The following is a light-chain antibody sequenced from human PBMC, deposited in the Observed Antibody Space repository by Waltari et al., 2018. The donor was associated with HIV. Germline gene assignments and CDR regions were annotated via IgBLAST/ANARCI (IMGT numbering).Light chain of an antibody. V-gene: IGLV2-18*02. J-gene: IGLJ3*02. CDR1: SSDIGRYNR. Sequence: QSALTQPPSVSGSPGQSVTISCTGTSSDIGRYNRVSWCQQPPGTAPKLRMYEDYKRPPGVPDRFSASKSGNTASLTISGLQAEDEGDYYCTSYTSSDTWVFGGGTKLTVL. CDR2: EDY. CDR3: TSYTSSDTWV.